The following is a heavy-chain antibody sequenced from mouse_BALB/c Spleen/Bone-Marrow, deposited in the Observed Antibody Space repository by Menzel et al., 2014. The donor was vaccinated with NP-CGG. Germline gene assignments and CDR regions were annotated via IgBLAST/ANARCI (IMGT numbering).Heavy chain of an antibody. D-gene: IGHD2-4*01. V-gene: IGHV5-6*01. CDR3: ARVYDHDLDY. J-gene: IGHJ2*01. CDR1: GFTFSNYG. Sequence: EVKVVESGGDLVKPGGSLKLSCAASGFTFSNYGMSWVRQTPDKRLEWVATITSGGSYTHYPDSVKGRFTISRDNAKNTLYLQLSSLRSEDTAMYHCARVYDHDLDYWGQGTTLTVSS. CDR2: ITSGGSYT.